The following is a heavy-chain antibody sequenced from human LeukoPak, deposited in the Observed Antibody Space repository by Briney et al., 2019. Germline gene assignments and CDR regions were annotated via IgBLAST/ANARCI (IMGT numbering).Heavy chain of an antibody. J-gene: IGHJ4*02. Sequence: ASVKVSCKASGYTLTDYYMHWVRQAPGQGLEWMGRINPNSGGTNYAQKFQGRVTMTRDTSISTVCMELSRLRSDDTAVYYCARVGYYESSGYYEYWGQGTRVTVSS. V-gene: IGHV1-2*06. CDR3: ARVGYYESSGYYEY. CDR1: GYTLTDYY. CDR2: INPNSGGT. D-gene: IGHD3-22*01.